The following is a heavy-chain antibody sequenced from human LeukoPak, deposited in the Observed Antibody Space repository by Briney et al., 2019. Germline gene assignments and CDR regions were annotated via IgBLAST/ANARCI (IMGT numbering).Heavy chain of an antibody. CDR1: GYTFTSYY. Sequence: AASVKVSCKASGYTFTSYYMHWVRQAPGQGLEWMGIINPSGGSTSYAQKFQGRVTMTRNTSISTAYMELSSLRSEDTAVYYCARGLSGYSSSWYGHYYYGMDVWGQGTTVTVSS. CDR2: INPSGGST. V-gene: IGHV1-46*01. J-gene: IGHJ6*02. D-gene: IGHD6-13*01. CDR3: ARGLSGYSSSWYGHYYYGMDV.